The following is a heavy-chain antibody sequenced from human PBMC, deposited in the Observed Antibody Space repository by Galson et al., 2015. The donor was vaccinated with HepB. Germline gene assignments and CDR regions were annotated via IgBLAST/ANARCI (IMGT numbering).Heavy chain of an antibody. V-gene: IGHV3-48*01. CDR2: ISSSSSTI. CDR1: GFTFSSYS. CDR3: ARDNSYGHEPYFDY. Sequence: SLRLSCAASGFTFSSYSMNWVRQAPGKGLEWVSYISSSSSTIYYADSVKGRFTISRDNAKNSLYLQMNSLRAEDTAVYYCARDNSYGHEPYFDYWGQGTLVTVSS. D-gene: IGHD5-18*01. J-gene: IGHJ4*02.